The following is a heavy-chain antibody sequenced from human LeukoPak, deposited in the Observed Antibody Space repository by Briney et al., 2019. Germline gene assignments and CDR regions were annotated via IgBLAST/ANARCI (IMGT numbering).Heavy chain of an antibody. CDR3: ARGYCSGGSCYSVENWFDP. Sequence: ASVKVSCKASGYTFSNYYMHWVRQAPGQGLEWMGLINPSGGSTSYAQKFQGRVTMTRDTSISTAYMELSRLRSDDTAVYYCARGYCSGGSCYSVENWFDPWGQGTLVTVSS. CDR1: GYTFSNYY. V-gene: IGHV1-46*01. CDR2: INPSGGST. D-gene: IGHD2-15*01. J-gene: IGHJ5*02.